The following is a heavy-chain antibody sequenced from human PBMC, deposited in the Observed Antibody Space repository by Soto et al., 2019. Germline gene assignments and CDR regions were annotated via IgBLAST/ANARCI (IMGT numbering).Heavy chain of an antibody. CDR3: ARAFGVDAFDI. CDR1: GGSISSGGYY. V-gene: IGHV4-31*03. Sequence: SETLSLTCTVSGGSISSGGYYWSWIRQHPGKGLEWIGYIYYSGSTYYNPSLKSRVTISVDTSKNQLSLKLSSVNAAATAVYDCARAFGVDAFDIWGQGTMVTVSS. J-gene: IGHJ3*02. D-gene: IGHD3-3*01. CDR2: IYYSGST.